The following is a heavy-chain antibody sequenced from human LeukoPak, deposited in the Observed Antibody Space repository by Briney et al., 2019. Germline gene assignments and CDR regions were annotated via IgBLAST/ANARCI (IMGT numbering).Heavy chain of an antibody. CDR1: GFTVDDYA. CDR2: ISGDGDNT. D-gene: IGHD1-26*01. CDR3: AKGVRSGTYYNCFDP. V-gene: IGHV3-43*02. J-gene: IGHJ5*02. Sequence: GGSPRLSCVASGFTVDDYALHWVRQAPGKGLEWISVISGDGDNTHYADSVKGRFTISRDNSKNSLYLQMSSLRADDTALYYCAKGVRSGTYYNCFDPWGQGTLVTVSS.